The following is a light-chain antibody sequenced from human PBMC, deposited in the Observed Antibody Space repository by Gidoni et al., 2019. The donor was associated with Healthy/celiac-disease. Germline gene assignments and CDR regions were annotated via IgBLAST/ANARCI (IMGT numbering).Light chain of an antibody. CDR2: WAS. V-gene: IGKV4-1*01. CDR3: QQDYTSPLT. J-gene: IGKJ4*01. CDR1: PSVLYSSNNKTY. Sequence: MVMTRSPDSLAASPGERATINYKSSPSVLYSSNNKTYLAWYHQKPGQHPKLLIYWASTRESGVPARFSGSGSGTDFLLTITSLQAEDVAVYYCQQDYTSPLTFXGXTKVXIK.